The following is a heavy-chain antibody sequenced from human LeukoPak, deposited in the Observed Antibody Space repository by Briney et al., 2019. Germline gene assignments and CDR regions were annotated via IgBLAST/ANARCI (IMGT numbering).Heavy chain of an antibody. Sequence: SETLSLTCAVYGGSFSGYYWSWIRQPPGKGLEWIGEINHSGSTNYNPSLKSRVTISVDTSKKQFSLKLSSVTAADTAVYYCARRGGSGSRGDYYFDYWGQGTLVTVSS. V-gene: IGHV4-34*01. CDR1: GGSFSGYY. CDR3: ARRGGSGSRGDYYFDY. CDR2: INHSGST. D-gene: IGHD3-10*01. J-gene: IGHJ4*02.